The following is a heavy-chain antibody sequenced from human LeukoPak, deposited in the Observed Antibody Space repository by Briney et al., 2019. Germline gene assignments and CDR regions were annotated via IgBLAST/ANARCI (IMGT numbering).Heavy chain of an antibody. J-gene: IGHJ6*02. V-gene: IGHV4-59*08. Sequence: SETLSLTCSVSGGSISTYSWNWIRHFPGKGLEWIGFVYYNGSTKYNPSLKSRVTISIDTSKIQFSLRLNSVTAADTAVYFCARLTKKQDFWGANMGRYSSYHGLDVWGQGTTVTVSS. CDR3: ARLTKKQDFWGANMGRYSSYHGLDV. CDR2: VYYNGST. CDR1: GGSISTYS. D-gene: IGHD3-3*01.